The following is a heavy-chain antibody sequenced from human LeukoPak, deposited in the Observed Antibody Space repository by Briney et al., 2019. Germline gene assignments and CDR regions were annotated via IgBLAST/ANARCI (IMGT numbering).Heavy chain of an antibody. J-gene: IGHJ6*03. CDR3: ARGPLGAAPYYYFYYMDV. CDR1: GGTFSSYA. V-gene: IGHV1-69*05. Sequence: ASVKVSCKASGGTFSSYAISWVRQSPGQGLEWMGGIIPIFGTANYAQKFQGRVTITTDESTSTAYMELSSLRSEDTAVYYCARGPLGAAPYYYFYYMDVWGKGTTVTVSS. D-gene: IGHD6-13*01. CDR2: IIPIFGTA.